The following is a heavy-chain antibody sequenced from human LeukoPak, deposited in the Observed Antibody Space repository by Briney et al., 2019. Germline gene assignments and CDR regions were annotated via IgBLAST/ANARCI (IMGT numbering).Heavy chain of an antibody. V-gene: IGHV4-38-2*02. CDR1: GYSISSGYY. CDR3: ARADYYDSSGSDY. CDR2: IYHSGST. D-gene: IGHD3-22*01. J-gene: IGHJ4*02. Sequence: PSETLSLTCTVSGYSISSGYYWGWIRQPPGKALDWIGSIYHSGSTYCNPSLKSRVTISADTSKNQFSLKLSSVTAADTAVYYCARADYYDSSGSDYWGQGTLVTVSS.